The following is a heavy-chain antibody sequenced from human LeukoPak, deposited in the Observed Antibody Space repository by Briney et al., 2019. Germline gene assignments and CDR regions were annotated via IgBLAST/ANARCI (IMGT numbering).Heavy chain of an antibody. CDR1: GFTFSSYS. CDR3: ARVPYCSSTSCPIWFDP. J-gene: IGHJ5*02. Sequence: GGSLRLSCAASGFTFSSYSMNWVRQAPGKGLEWVSSISSSSSYIYYADSVKGRFTISRDNAKNSLYRQMNSLRAEDTAVYYCARVPYCSSTSCPIWFDPWGQGTLVTVSS. CDR2: ISSSSSYI. D-gene: IGHD2-2*01. V-gene: IGHV3-21*01.